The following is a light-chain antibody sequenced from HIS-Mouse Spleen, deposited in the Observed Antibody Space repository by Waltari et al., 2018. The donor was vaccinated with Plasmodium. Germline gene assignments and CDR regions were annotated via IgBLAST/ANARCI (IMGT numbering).Light chain of an antibody. V-gene: IGLV2-8*01. CDR2: EVS. J-gene: IGLJ2*01. CDR3: SSYAGSNNLV. Sequence: QSALTQPPSASGSPGQSVTISCTGTSRAVGGYNYVPWYQQHPGKPPNLMIYEVSKRPSGVPDRFSGSKSGNTASLTVSGLQAEDEADYYCSSYAGSNNLVFGGGTKLTVL. CDR1: SRAVGGYNY.